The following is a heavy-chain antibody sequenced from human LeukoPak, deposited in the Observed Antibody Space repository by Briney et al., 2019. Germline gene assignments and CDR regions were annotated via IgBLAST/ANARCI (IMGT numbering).Heavy chain of an antibody. Sequence: ASVTVSFKASGYTFTNYYMHWVRQAPGQGLEWMGIINPSGGSTSYAQKFQGRVTMTRDTSTSTVYMEVSSLRSEDTAVYYCAREDNWNYDFDYWGQGTLVTVSS. V-gene: IGHV1-46*01. D-gene: IGHD1-7*01. J-gene: IGHJ4*02. CDR1: GYTFTNYY. CDR3: AREDNWNYDFDY. CDR2: INPSGGST.